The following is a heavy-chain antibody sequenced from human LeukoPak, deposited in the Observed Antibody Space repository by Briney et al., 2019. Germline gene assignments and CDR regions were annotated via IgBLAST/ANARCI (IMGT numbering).Heavy chain of an antibody. CDR1: GYTFTGYY. CDR2: INPNSGGT. J-gene: IGHJ4*02. V-gene: IGHV1-2*02. CDR3: ARGKWLVRRGYYFDY. D-gene: IGHD6-19*01. Sequence: GASVKVSCKASGYTFTGYYMHWVRQAPGQGLEWMGWINPNSGGTNYAQKFQGRVTMTGDTSISTAYMELSRLRSDDTAVYYCARGKWLVRRGYYFDYWGQGTLVTVSS.